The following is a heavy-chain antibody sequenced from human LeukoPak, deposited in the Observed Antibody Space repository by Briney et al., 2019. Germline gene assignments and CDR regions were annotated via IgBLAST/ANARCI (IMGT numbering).Heavy chain of an antibody. Sequence: SVKVSCKASGGTFSSYAISWVRQAPGQGLEWMGRIIPILGIANYAQKFQGRVTITADKSTSTAYMELSSLRSEDTAVYYCARDGFVVSGSYYLHDYWGQGTLVTVSS. CDR3: ARDGFVVSGSYYLHDY. CDR2: IIPILGIA. CDR1: GGTFSSYA. V-gene: IGHV1-69*04. J-gene: IGHJ4*02. D-gene: IGHD1-26*01.